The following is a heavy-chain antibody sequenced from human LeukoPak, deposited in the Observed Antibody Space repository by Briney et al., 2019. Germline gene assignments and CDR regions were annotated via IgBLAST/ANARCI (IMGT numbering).Heavy chain of an antibody. CDR2: IYYSGST. D-gene: IGHD3-16*01. V-gene: IGHV4-59*01. Sequence: SETLSLTCTVSGGSTSSYYCSWIRQPPGKGLEWIGFIYYSGSTNYNPSLKSRVTMSVDTSKNQFSLKLSSVTAADTAVYFCATFTDDALDIWGQGTMVTVSS. CDR1: GGSTSSYY. CDR3: ATFTDDALDI. J-gene: IGHJ3*02.